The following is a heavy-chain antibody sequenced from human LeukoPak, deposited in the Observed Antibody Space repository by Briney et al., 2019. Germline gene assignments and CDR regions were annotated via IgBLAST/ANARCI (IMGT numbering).Heavy chain of an antibody. Sequence: PGRSLSLSCAASGFTFSSYGMHWVRQAPGKGLEWVAVISYDGSNKYYADSVKGRFTISRDNSKDTLYLQMNSLRAEDTAVYYCAKQYGDHYWYFDLWGRGTLVTVSS. CDR3: AKQYGDHYWYFDL. CDR2: ISYDGSNK. J-gene: IGHJ2*01. CDR1: GFTFSSYG. D-gene: IGHD2-21*02. V-gene: IGHV3-30*18.